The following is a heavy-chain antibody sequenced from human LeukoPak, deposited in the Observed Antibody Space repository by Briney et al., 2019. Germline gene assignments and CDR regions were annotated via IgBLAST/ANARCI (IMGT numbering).Heavy chain of an antibody. CDR3: ARDKPGYGPNVDAFDI. CDR2: ISSSSSTI. D-gene: IGHD4-17*01. V-gene: IGHV3-48*04. Sequence: GGSLRLSCAASGFTFSTYNMNWVRQAPGKGLEWVSYISSSSSTIYYADSVKGRFTISRDNAKNSLYLQMNSLRAEDTAVYYCARDKPGYGPNVDAFDIWGQGTMVTVSS. J-gene: IGHJ3*02. CDR1: GFTFSTYN.